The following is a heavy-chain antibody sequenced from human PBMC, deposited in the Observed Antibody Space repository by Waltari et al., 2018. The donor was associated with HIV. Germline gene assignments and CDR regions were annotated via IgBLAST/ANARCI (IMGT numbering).Heavy chain of an antibody. D-gene: IGHD3-10*01. CDR2: IQHSGST. J-gene: IGHJ4*02. V-gene: IGHV4-31*03. CDR1: GGSLSSVTYY. CDR3: ARVSDSYGTVFEY. Sequence: QVQLQESGPGLVKSSQTMSLTCTVSGGSLSSVTYYWNWLRQHPGKGLEWIGYIQHSGSTYYNPSLKSRVSISVNTSKNQFSLNLTSVTAADTAVYYCARVSDSYGTVFEYWGQGTLVSVSS.